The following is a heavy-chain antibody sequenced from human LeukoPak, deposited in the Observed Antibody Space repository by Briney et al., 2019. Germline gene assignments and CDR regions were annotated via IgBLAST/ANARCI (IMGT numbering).Heavy chain of an antibody. J-gene: IGHJ4*02. D-gene: IGHD1-14*01. CDR1: GFTFSDLA. Sequence: GGSLRLSCAASGFTFSDLAMHWVRQAPGKGLEWVSVISYDGGDKYYADSVKGRFTISRDDSKNTVYLQMYSLRGEDTAVYYCAKGRYKGLDYWGQGTLVTVSS. CDR2: ISYDGGDK. V-gene: IGHV3-30*04. CDR3: AKGRYKGLDY.